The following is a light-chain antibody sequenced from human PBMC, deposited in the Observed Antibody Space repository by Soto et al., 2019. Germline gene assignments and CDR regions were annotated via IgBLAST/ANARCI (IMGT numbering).Light chain of an antibody. V-gene: IGKV2-28*01. Sequence: DIVMTQSPLSLPVTPGEPASISCRSSQSLLHSNGYNYLGWFLQKPGQSPQLLIYLGSGRASGVPDRFSGSGSGTDFTLKISRVEAEDVGVYYCMQFLQTPLTFGGGTKVEIK. J-gene: IGKJ4*01. CDR3: MQFLQTPLT. CDR2: LGS. CDR1: QSLLHSNGYNY.